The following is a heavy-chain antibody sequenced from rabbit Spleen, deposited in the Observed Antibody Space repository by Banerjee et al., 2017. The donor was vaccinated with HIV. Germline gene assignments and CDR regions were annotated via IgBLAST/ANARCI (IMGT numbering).Heavy chain of an antibody. D-gene: IGHD8-1*01. V-gene: IGHV1S40*01. Sequence: QSLEESGGGLVQPGGSLTLSCKASGFDFSNYYMTWVRQAPGKGLEWIGLIEPIFGTTYYAKWVNGRFTISRTSSTTVTLRMTSLTAADRAAYFCARDTGSSFSSYGMDLWGPGTLVTVS. CDR3: ARDTGSSFSSYGMDL. CDR1: GFDFSNYY. J-gene: IGHJ6*01. CDR2: IEPIFGTT.